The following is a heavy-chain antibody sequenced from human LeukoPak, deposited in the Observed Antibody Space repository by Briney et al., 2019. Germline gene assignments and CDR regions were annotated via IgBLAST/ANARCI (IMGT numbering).Heavy chain of an antibody. CDR2: IRYDGINR. J-gene: IGHJ4*02. CDR3: AKDLLGATSY. CDR1: GFIFSNDG. D-gene: IGHD1-26*01. V-gene: IGHV3-30*02. Sequence: PGGSLKLSCAASGFIFSNDGIHWVRQAPGKGLEWVAFIRYDGINRYYADSVRGRFTISRDNSKNTLYLQMNSLRGEDTALYYCAKDLLGATSYWGRGTLLTVS.